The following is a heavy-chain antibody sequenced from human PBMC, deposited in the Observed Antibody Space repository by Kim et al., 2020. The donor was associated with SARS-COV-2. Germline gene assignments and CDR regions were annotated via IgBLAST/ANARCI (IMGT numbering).Heavy chain of an antibody. CDR3: TRATTVVSLPDS. J-gene: IGHJ5*01. CDR2: IRSQGHGGTT. D-gene: IGHD2-8*02. CDR1: GFSFGDYT. V-gene: IGHV3-49*04. Sequence: GGSLRLSCRGSGFSFGDYTMAWVRQAPGKGLEWVGFIRSQGHGGTTGYAASVRGRFTMSRDDSKSIAYLQMNSLRDDDTATYYCTRATTVVSLPDSWGQGPLVIVSS.